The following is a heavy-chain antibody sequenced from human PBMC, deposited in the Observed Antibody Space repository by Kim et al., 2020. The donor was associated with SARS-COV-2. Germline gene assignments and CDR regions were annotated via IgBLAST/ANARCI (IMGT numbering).Heavy chain of an antibody. D-gene: IGHD1-26*01. V-gene: IGHV3-33*01. J-gene: IGHJ4*02. CDR3: ATGSLYSGSYGGSSY. CDR1: GFTFSSYG. Sequence: GSLRLSCAASGFTFSSYGMHWVRQAPGKGLEWVAVIWYDGSNKYYADSVKGRFTISRDNSKNTLYLQMNSLRAEDTAVYYCATGSLYSGSYGGSSYWDQGTLVTVSS. CDR2: IWYDGSNK.